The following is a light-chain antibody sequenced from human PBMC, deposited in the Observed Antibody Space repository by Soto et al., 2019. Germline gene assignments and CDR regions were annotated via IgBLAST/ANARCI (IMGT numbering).Light chain of an antibody. V-gene: IGLV1-40*01. Sequence: QSVLTQPPSVSGAPGQRVTISCTGSSSNIGAGYDVHWYQQLPGTDPKLLIYANTNRPSGVPDRFSGSKSGTSASLAINGLQAEDEADYYCSSYTSSSTLVFGTGTKLTVL. CDR2: ANT. CDR1: SSNIGAGYD. CDR3: SSYTSSSTLV. J-gene: IGLJ1*01.